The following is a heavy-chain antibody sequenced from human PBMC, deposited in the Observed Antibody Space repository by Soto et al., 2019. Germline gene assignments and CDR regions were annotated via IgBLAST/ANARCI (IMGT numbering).Heavy chain of an antibody. D-gene: IGHD2-2*01. V-gene: IGHV3-30-3*01. J-gene: IGHJ6*02. CDR2: ISYDGSNK. CDR1: GFTFSSYA. Sequence: QVQLVESGGGVVQPGRSLRLSCAASGFTFSSYAMHWVRQAPGKGLEWVAVISYDGSNKYYADSVKGRFTISRDNSKNALYLQMNSLRAEDTAVYYCARDREYQITLYYYYGMDVWGQGTTVTVSS. CDR3: ARDREYQITLYYYYGMDV.